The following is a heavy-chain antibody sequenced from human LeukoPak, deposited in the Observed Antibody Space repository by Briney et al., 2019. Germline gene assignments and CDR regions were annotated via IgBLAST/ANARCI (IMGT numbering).Heavy chain of an antibody. V-gene: IGHV3-23*01. CDR2: ISGSGGST. CDR1: GFTFSDYY. D-gene: IGHD3-10*01. CDR3: AKDNGHYYGSGSYYIDY. Sequence: GGSLRLSCAASGFTFSDYYMSWVRQAPGKGLEWVSAISGSGGSTYYADSVKGRFTISRDNSKNTLYLQMNSLRAEDTAVYYCAKDNGHYYGSGSYYIDYWGQGTLVTVSS. J-gene: IGHJ4*02.